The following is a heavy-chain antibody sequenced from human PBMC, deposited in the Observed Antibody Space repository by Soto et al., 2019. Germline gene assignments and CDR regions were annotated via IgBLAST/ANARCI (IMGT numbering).Heavy chain of an antibody. CDR2: INHSGST. CDR1: GGSISRGAYS. D-gene: IGHD2-2*01. J-gene: IGHJ6*02. V-gene: IGHV4-34*01. CDR3: ARGGCSSTSCYRNYYYYYYGMDV. Sequence: SETLSLTCNVSGGSISRGAYSWSWIRQPPGKGLEWIGEINHSGSTNYNPSLKSRVTISVDTSKNQFSLKLSSVTAADTAVYYCARGGCSSTSCYRNYYYYYYGMDVWGQGTTVTVSS.